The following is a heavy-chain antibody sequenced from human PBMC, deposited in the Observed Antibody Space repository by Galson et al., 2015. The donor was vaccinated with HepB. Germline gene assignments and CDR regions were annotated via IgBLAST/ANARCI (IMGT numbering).Heavy chain of an antibody. CDR3: ARHKTPHYYYYGMDV. Sequence: SETLSLTCTVSGGSISDYYWSWVRQPPGEGLEWIGYVYYSGTTNYNPSLKSRVTISLDTSKNQFYLKVRSVTAADTAVYSCARHKTPHYYYYGMDVWGQGTTVTVSS. V-gene: IGHV4-59*08. D-gene: IGHD2-15*01. CDR2: VYYSGTT. J-gene: IGHJ6*02. CDR1: GGSISDYY.